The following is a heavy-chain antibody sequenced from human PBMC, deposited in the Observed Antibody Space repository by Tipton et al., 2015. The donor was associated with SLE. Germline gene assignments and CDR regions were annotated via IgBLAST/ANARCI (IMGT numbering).Heavy chain of an antibody. Sequence: SLRLSCAASGFTFSIYAMHWVRQAPGKGLEWVAVISYDGSNKYYADSVKGRFTISRDNSKNTRYLQMNSLRPEDTAVYYCARDGASGGRIFGGPNYWGQGTLVTVSS. V-gene: IGHV3-30*04. CDR2: ISYDGSNK. CDR1: GFTFSIYA. D-gene: IGHD3-3*01. J-gene: IGHJ4*02. CDR3: ARDGASGGRIFGGPNY.